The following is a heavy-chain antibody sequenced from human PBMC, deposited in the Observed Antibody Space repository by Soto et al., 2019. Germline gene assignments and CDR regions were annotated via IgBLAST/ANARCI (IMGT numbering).Heavy chain of an antibody. CDR3: AREGGIAAAGRDY. D-gene: IGHD6-13*01. Sequence: PGGSLRLSCAASGFTFSSYSMNWVRQAPGKGLEWVSSISSGSSYIYYADSVKGRFTISRDNAKNSLYLQMNSLRAEDTAVYYCAREGGIAAAGRDYWGQGTLVTVSS. CDR2: ISSGSSYI. CDR1: GFTFSSYS. J-gene: IGHJ4*02. V-gene: IGHV3-21*01.